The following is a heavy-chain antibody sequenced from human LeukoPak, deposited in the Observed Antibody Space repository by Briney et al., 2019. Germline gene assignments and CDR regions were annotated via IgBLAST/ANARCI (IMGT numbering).Heavy chain of an antibody. J-gene: IGHJ6*02. V-gene: IGHV4-31*03. D-gene: IGHD4-17*01. Sequence: SQTLSLTCTVSGGSISSGGYYWSWIRQHPGKGLGWIGYIYYSGSTYYNPSLKSRVTISVDTSKNQFSLKLSSVTAADTAVYYCARDRSPYGDYGYYYYYGMDVWGQGTTVTVSS. CDR2: IYYSGST. CDR1: GGSISSGGYY. CDR3: ARDRSPYGDYGYYYYYGMDV.